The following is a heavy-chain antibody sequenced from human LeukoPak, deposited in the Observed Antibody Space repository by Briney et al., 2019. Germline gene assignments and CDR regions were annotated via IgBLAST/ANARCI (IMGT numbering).Heavy chain of an antibody. J-gene: IGHJ4*02. CDR1: GYSLTSSW. V-gene: IGHV5-51*03. D-gene: IGHD1-26*01. Sequence: PGESLKISCKGSGYSLTSSWIGWVRQMPGKGLEWMGIIYPVDSDTKYSPSFQGQVTISADKSISTAFLQWSSLKASDTAMYYCARPSGTYNRFDYWGQGTLVTVSS. CDR2: IYPVDSDT. CDR3: ARPSGTYNRFDY.